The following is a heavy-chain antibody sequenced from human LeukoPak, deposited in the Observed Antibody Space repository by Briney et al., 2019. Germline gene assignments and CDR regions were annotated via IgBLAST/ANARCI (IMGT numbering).Heavy chain of an antibody. V-gene: IGHV4-34*01. CDR1: GFTFTSYS. D-gene: IGHD6-19*01. CDR2: INHSGST. CDR3: ARGSIAVAGTVIWFDP. J-gene: IGHJ5*02. Sequence: PGGSLRLSCAASGFTFTSYSMNWIRQPPGKGLEWIGEINHSGSTNYNPSLKSRVTISVDTSKNQFSLKLSSVTAADTAVYYCARGSIAVAGTVIWFDPWGQGTLVTVSS.